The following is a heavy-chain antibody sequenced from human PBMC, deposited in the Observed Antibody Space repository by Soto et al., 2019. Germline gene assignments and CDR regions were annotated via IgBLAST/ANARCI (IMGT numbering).Heavy chain of an antibody. Sequence: QVQLVQSGTEVKKPGSSVKVSCKASGGTFRNYPINWVRQAPGQGLEWMGSIFPLTDIPDYAQNFQSRLTISADNSTSTAYMELISLTSDDKAMYFCARGPLVVLNYFESWGQGTLVTVSS. V-gene: IGHV1-69*02. CDR3: ARGPLVVLNYFES. J-gene: IGHJ4*02. CDR2: IFPLTDIP. CDR1: GGTFRNYP.